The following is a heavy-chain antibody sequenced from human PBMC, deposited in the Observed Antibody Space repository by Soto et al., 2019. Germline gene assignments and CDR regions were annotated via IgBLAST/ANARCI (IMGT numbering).Heavy chain of an antibody. CDR2: IRSKAYGGTT. J-gene: IGHJ4*02. CDR1: GFTFGDYA. CDR3: AGAYSSGWPTFDY. D-gene: IGHD6-19*01. V-gene: IGHV3-49*04. Sequence: SLRLSCTASGFTFGDYAMSWVRQAPGKGLEWVGFIRSKAYGGTTEYAASVKGRFTISRDDSKSIAYLQMNSLKTEDTAVYYCAGAYSSGWPTFDYWGQGTLVTVSS.